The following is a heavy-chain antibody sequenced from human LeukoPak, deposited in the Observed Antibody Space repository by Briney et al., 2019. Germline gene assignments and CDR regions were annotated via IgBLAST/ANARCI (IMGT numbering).Heavy chain of an antibody. CDR3: AKVFREGYNYPFDY. V-gene: IGHV3-23*01. CDR2: IGSSGGST. Sequence: GGSLRLSCAASGFTFSNYAMNWVRQAPGKGLEWVSTIGSSGGSTYYADSVKGRFTISRDNSKNTLYLQMNSLRAEDTAVYYCAKVFREGYNYPFDYWGQGTLVTVSS. D-gene: IGHD5-24*01. CDR1: GFTFSNYA. J-gene: IGHJ4*02.